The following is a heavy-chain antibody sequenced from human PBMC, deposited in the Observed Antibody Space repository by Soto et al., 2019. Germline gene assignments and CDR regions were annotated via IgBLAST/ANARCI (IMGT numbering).Heavy chain of an antibody. CDR2: ISYDGRNT. J-gene: IGHJ4*02. CDR3: ARDAYDFVWGTYRPVDY. Sequence: QVQLVESGGGVVQPGRSLTLSCAASGLTFSRYALHWVRQAPGKGLEWVAVISYDGRNTYYVDSVKGRFTISRDNSKNTLSLQMNSLRSEDAGVYYCARDAYDFVWGTYRPVDYWGQGTLVTVSS. D-gene: IGHD3-16*02. CDR1: GLTFSRYA. V-gene: IGHV3-30*04.